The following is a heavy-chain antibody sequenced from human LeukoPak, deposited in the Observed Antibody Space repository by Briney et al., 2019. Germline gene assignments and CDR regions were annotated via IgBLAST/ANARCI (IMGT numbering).Heavy chain of an antibody. D-gene: IGHD1-26*01. J-gene: IGHJ4*02. CDR1: GVSVTNYY. V-gene: IGHV4-4*07. CDR3: ARDDLVGALLNS. Sequence: SETLTLTCTVSGVSVTNYYWAWIRQPAGKGLEWIGRMYISGSTNYNPSLKSRVTISIDKTKNQFSLKLRSVTAADTAVYYCARDDLVGALLNSWAQGTLVTVSP. CDR2: MYISGST.